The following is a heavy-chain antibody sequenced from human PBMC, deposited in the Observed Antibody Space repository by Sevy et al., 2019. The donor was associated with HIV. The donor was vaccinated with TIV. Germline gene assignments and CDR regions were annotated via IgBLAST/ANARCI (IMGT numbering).Heavy chain of an antibody. CDR3: ARWSNTINDY. CDR2: ISAYNGNT. Sequence: ASVKVSCKGSGYTFTGYGISWVRQAPGQGLEWMGWISAYNGNTNYAQRLQGRVTMTTDTSTSTAYMELRSLRSDDTAVYYCARWSNTINDYWGQGTLVTVSS. V-gene: IGHV1-18*01. D-gene: IGHD3-3*01. J-gene: IGHJ4*02. CDR1: GYTFTGYG.